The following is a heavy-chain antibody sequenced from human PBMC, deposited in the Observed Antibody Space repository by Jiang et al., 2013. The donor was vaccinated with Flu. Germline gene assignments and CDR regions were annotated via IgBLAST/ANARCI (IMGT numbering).Heavy chain of an antibody. D-gene: IGHD5-18*01. V-gene: IGHV1-46*01. Sequence: VQLVESGAEVKKPGASVQVSCKTSGYSFTRYYIHWVRQAPGQRLEWMGIINPSGGSTAYAQKFQGRVSMTRDKSASTVCMELSSLRSEDTAVYYCVRDADTASGSSDYWGREPWSPSLQ. CDR3: VRDADTASGSSDY. J-gene: IGHJ4*02. CDR1: GYSFTRYY. CDR2: INPSGGST.